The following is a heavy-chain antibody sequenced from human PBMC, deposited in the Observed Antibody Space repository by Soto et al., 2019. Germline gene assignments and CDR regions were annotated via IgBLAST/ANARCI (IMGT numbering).Heavy chain of an antibody. D-gene: IGHD2-2*01. CDR2: IKQDGSEK. V-gene: IGHV3-7*01. J-gene: IGHJ4*02. CDR1: GFTFSSYW. Sequence: EVQLVESGGGLVQPGGSLRLSCAASGFTFSSYWMSWVRQAPGKGLEWVANIKQDGSEKYYVDSVKGRFTISRDNAKNSLYLQMNSLRAEDTAVYYCATDVIVVAHPVYWDMAVTVDYWGQGTLVTVSS. CDR3: ATDVIVVAHPVYWDMAVTVDY.